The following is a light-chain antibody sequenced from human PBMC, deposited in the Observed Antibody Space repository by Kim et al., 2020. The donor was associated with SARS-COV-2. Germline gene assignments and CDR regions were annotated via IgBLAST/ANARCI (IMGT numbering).Light chain of an antibody. Sequence: PGERATLSCRASQSVSNFLAWYQQKPGQAPRLLIFDVTNRATGIPARFSGSGSGTDFTLTISTLEPEDFAVYYCQQRSNWPRGLTFGGGTKVDIK. CDR2: DVT. CDR1: QSVSNF. CDR3: QQRSNWPRGLT. J-gene: IGKJ4*01. V-gene: IGKV3-11*01.